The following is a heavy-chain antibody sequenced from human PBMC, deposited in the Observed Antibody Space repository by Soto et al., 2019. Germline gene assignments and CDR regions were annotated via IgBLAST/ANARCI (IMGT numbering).Heavy chain of an antibody. V-gene: IGHV3-30*03. CDR3: AIDRKRTGYYGMDV. D-gene: IGHD3-10*01. CDR2: ISYDGSNK. Sequence: QVQLVESGGGVVQPGRSLRLSCAASGFTFSSYGMHWVRQAPGKGLEWVAVISYDGSNKYYADSVKGRFTISRDNSKNRLYLQINSLRAEDTAVYYCAIDRKRTGYYGMDVWGQGTTVTVSS. CDR1: GFTFSSYG. J-gene: IGHJ6*02.